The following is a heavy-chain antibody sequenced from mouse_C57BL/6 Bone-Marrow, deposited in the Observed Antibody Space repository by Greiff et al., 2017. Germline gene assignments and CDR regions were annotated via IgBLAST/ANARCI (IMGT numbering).Heavy chain of an antibody. D-gene: IGHD4-1*01. CDR3: TGTWGYFDV. Sequence: VKLMESGAELVRPGASVTLSCKASGYTFTDYEMHWVKQTPVHGLEWIGAIDPETGGTAYNQKFKGKAILTADKSSSTAYMELRSLTSEDSAVYYCTGTWGYFDVWGTGTTVTVSS. V-gene: IGHV1-15*01. J-gene: IGHJ1*03. CDR1: GYTFTDYE. CDR2: IDPETGGT.